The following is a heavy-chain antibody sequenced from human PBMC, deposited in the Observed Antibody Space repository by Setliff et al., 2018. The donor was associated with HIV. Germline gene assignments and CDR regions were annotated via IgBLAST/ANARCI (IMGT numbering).Heavy chain of an antibody. Sequence: SETLSLTCSVSGGSMSGYYWSWIRQPPGNGLEYIGDVYFSGTANYNSSLKSRVTISIDTSRSHFSLRPTSVTAADTAVYYCARRRSVALSPFDYWGQGALVTVSS. CDR2: VYFSGTA. CDR1: GGSMSGYY. CDR3: ARRRSVALSPFDY. V-gene: IGHV4-59*08. J-gene: IGHJ4*02.